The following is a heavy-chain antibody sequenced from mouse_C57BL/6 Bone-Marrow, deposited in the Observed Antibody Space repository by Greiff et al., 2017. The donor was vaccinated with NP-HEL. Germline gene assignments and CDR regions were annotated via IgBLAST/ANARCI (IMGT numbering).Heavy chain of an antibody. CDR3: TTQLFDY. Sequence: EVQVVESGAELVRPGASVKLSCTASGFNIKDDYMHWVKQRPEQGLEWIGWIDPENGDTEYASKFQGKATITADTSSNTAYLQLSSLTSEDTAVYYCTTQLFDYWGQGTTLTVSS. J-gene: IGHJ2*01. V-gene: IGHV14-4*01. CDR2: IDPENGDT. D-gene: IGHD3-1*01. CDR1: GFNIKDDY.